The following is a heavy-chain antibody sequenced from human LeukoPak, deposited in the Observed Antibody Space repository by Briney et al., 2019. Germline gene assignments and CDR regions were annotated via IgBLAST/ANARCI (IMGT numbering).Heavy chain of an antibody. CDR2: THYRSKWYD. D-gene: IGHD6-19*01. CDR1: GDSVSSNNGA. Sequence: SQTLSLTCAISGDSVSSNNGAWNWIRQSPSRGLEWLGRTHYRSKWYDDYAESMKGRITISPDTSKNQFSLHVYAVTPEDTAVYYCARDVGTSGWHTFDYWGQGTLVTVSS. CDR3: ARDVGTSGWHTFDY. V-gene: IGHV6-1*01. J-gene: IGHJ4*02.